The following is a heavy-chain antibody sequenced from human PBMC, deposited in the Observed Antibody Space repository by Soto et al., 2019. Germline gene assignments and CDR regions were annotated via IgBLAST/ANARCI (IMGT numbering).Heavy chain of an antibody. CDR2: IYYSGST. J-gene: IGHJ4*02. CDR3: AGSTSSWYLLFDY. Sequence: PSETLSLTCTVSGGSMSGYYWSWIRQPPGKGLEWIGYIYYSGSTNYNPSLKSRVTISVDTSKNQFSLNLSSVTAADTALYYCAGSTSSWYLLFDYWGQGSLVTVSS. V-gene: IGHV4-59*01. CDR1: GGSMSGYY. D-gene: IGHD6-13*01.